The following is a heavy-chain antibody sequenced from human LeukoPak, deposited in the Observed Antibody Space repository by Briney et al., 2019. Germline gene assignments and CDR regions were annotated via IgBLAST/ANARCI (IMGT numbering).Heavy chain of an antibody. CDR1: LGSFSVYY. D-gene: IGHD3-10*01. V-gene: IGHV4-34*01. Sequence: SETLSLTCAVYLGSFSVYYWGCIRQPPGKGLEWIGEINHSGSTNYNPSLKSRVTISVDMSKNQFSLKLSSVTAADTAVYYCSRGTSSAPLLSWGQGTLVTVSS. CDR3: SRGTSSAPLLS. J-gene: IGHJ5*02. CDR2: INHSGST.